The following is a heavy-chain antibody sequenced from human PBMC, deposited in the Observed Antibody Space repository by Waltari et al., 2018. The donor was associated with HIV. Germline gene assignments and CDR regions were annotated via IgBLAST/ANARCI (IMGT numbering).Heavy chain of an antibody. Sequence: QQWGTGLLMPSETLSLTCAVYDGGSSRAYYSTWIRQSPGSGLEWIGEIDHSGGTNYNPSLKSRVTISVDTSKNQFSLKLTSVTAADTGLYYCARGPHTSIFGVVKYFQPWGQGTLVTVSS. J-gene: IGHJ1*01. D-gene: IGHD3-3*01. CDR2: IDHSGGT. CDR3: ARGPHTSIFGVVKYFQP. CDR1: DGGSSRAYY. V-gene: IGHV4-34*02.